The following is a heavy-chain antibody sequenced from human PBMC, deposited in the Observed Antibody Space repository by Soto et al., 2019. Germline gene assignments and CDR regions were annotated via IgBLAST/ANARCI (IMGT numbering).Heavy chain of an antibody. CDR2: IYPGDSDT. Sequence: GESLKSSCKGSGYSFTSYCIGWVLQMPGKGLEWMGIIYPGDSDTRYSPSFQGQVTISADKSISTAYLQWSSLKASDTAMYYCAKRNYDYDAFDIWGQGTMVTVSS. CDR1: GYSFTSYC. CDR3: AKRNYDYDAFDI. J-gene: IGHJ3*02. V-gene: IGHV5-51*01. D-gene: IGHD1-7*01.